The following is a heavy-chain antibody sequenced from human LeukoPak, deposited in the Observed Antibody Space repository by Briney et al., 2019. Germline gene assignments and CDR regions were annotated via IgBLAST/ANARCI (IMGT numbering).Heavy chain of an antibody. CDR3: ARSGPIDY. Sequence: GGSLRLSCAASGFSVINNYITWVRQAPGKGLEWVSIIYSGGSKYYADSVKGRFTISRDNSKNTVYLQMNSLRAEDTAVYYCARSGPIDYWGQGTLVTVSS. J-gene: IGHJ4*02. CDR1: GFSVINNY. CDR2: IYSGGSK. D-gene: IGHD1-26*01. V-gene: IGHV3-53*01.